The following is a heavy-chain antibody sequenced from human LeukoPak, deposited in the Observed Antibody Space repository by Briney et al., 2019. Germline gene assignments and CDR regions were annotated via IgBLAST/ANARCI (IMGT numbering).Heavy chain of an antibody. V-gene: IGHV3-33*01. CDR3: ARGGPREYFDSSDYSRLDC. CDR1: GFTFSNYG. D-gene: IGHD3-22*01. CDR2: IWYDGSNQ. Sequence: GGSLRLSCAASGFTFSNYGMHWVRQAPGKGLEWVAIIWYDGSNQYYADSVKGRFTISRDNSKNTLYLQMNSLRAEDTAVYYCARGGPREYFDSSDYSRLDCWGQGTLVTVSS. J-gene: IGHJ4*02.